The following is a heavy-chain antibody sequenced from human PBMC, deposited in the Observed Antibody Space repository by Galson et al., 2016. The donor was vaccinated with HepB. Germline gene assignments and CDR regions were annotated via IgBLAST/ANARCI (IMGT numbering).Heavy chain of an antibody. CDR3: AKRHEYCPAVGCSVDY. J-gene: IGHJ4*02. CDR2: DSMAGRRK. V-gene: IGHV3-30*18. CDR1: GFTFSNYG. D-gene: IGHD2/OR15-2a*01. Sequence: SLRLSCAASGFTFSNYGMHWVRQAPAKGLEWVAADSMAGRRKLYADSVKGRFTISRDNSNNMLFLQMSSLRADDTAVYYCAKRHEYCPAVGCSVDYWGQGTLVSVSS.